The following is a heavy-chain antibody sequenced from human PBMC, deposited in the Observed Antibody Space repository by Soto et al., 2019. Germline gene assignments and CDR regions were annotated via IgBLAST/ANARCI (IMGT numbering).Heavy chain of an antibody. D-gene: IGHD2-21*02. CDR1: GGSISSGGYY. CDR2: IYYSGST. J-gene: IGHJ4*02. Sequence: QVQLQESGPGLVKPSQTLSLTCTVSGGSISSGGYYWSWIRQHPGKGLEWIGYIYYSGSTYYNPSVSLRVTIAVDTSKTPFSLKRSSVTAADTAVYYCARGPASYWGGDCYVFDYWGQGTLVTVSS. CDR3: ARGPASYWGGDCYVFDY. V-gene: IGHV4-31*03.